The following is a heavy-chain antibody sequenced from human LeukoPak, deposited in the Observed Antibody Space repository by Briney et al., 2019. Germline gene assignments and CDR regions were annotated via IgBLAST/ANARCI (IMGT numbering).Heavy chain of an antibody. CDR3: AKWVVYYYYYMDV. D-gene: IGHD2-15*01. V-gene: IGHV3-23*01. CDR2: ISGSGGST. Sequence: HLGGSLRLSCAASGFTFSSYAMSWVRQAPGKGLEWVSAISGSGGSTYYADSVKGRFTISRDNSKNTLYLQMNSLRAEDTAVYYCAKWVVYYYYYMDVWGKGTTVTVSS. CDR1: GFTFSSYA. J-gene: IGHJ6*03.